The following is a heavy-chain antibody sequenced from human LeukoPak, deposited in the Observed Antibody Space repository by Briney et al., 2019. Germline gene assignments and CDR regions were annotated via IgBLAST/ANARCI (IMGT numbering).Heavy chain of an antibody. Sequence: GASVKVSCKGSGYTFTSFYMHWVRQAPGQGLEWMGIFNPSGSSTTYAQKFQGRVTMTRDTSTSIVYMELSSLSSEDTAVYYCARGGRERYSSGWTDAFDIWGQGTMVTVSS. CDR2: FNPSGSST. J-gene: IGHJ3*02. CDR3: ARGGRERYSSGWTDAFDI. D-gene: IGHD6-19*01. CDR1: GYTFTSFY. V-gene: IGHV1-46*01.